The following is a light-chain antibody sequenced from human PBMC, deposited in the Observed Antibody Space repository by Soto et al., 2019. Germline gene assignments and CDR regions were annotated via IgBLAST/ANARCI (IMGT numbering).Light chain of an antibody. CDR2: DAS. V-gene: IGKV1-13*02. Sequence: ALPLTQSPSSLSASVGDRVSITCRASQGISSALAWYQHKPGKAPKILIYDASSLQSGVPSRFSGSVSGTECTLTISSLQPEDFATYYCQQLKTYPFTFGQGTRLEIK. CDR3: QQLKTYPFT. CDR1: QGISSA. J-gene: IGKJ5*01.